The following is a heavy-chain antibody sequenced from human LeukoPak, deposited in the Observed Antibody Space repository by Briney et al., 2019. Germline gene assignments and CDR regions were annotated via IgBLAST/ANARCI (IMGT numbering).Heavy chain of an antibody. V-gene: IGHV1-18*01. J-gene: IGHJ4*02. CDR2: ISAYNGNT. CDR3: ALLWFGELFGNFDY. D-gene: IGHD3-10*01. CDR1: GYTFTSYG. Sequence: ASVKVSCKASGYTFTSYGISWVRQAPGQGLEWMGWISAYNGNTNYAQKFQGRVTITADKSTSTAYMELSSLRSEDTAVYYCALLWFGELFGNFDYWGQGTLVTVSS.